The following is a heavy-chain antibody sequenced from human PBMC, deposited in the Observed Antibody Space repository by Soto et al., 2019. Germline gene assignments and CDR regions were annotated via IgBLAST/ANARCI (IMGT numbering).Heavy chain of an antibody. CDR1: GFSLTTSGVG. J-gene: IGHJ4*02. V-gene: IGHV2-5*02. CDR3: AHRVLRTVFGLVTTTAIYFDF. CDR2: IYWDDDK. D-gene: IGHD3-3*01. Sequence: QITLNESGPTQVKPRQTLTLTCTFSGFSLTTSGVGVGWIRQSPGKAPEWLALIYWDDDKRYSPSLKSRLTITKDPSNHQVVLTMADLDPADTATYYCAHRVLRTVFGLVTTTAIYFDFWGQGTPVAVSS.